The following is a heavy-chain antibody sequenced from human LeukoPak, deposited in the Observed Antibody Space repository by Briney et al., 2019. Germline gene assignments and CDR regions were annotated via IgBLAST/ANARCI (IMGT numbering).Heavy chain of an antibody. D-gene: IGHD2-21*01. J-gene: IGHJ4*02. Sequence: GGSLRLSCVASGFTFSNYWMNGFGQAPGKGREGVANIKQDGSEKYYVDSVKGRFTISRDNAKNSLYLQMNSLRAEDTAVYYCARDAAYCGGDCCYFDYWGQGTLVTAPS. V-gene: IGHV3-7*01. CDR1: GFTFSNYW. CDR2: IKQDGSEK. CDR3: ARDAAYCGGDCCYFDY.